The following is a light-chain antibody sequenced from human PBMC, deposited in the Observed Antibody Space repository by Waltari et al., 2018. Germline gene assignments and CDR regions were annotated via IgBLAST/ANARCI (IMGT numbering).Light chain of an antibody. CDR1: STDVGPYNY. V-gene: IGLV2-11*01. J-gene: IGLJ3*02. Sequence: QSALTQPRSVSGSPGQSVTLSCTGPSTDVGPYNYVSWYQQLPDQAPKPMIYDVPKRPSGVPGRFSGSRSGNTASLTISGLQAEDEADYYCCSYAGSYIWVFGGGTKLTVL. CDR3: CSYAGSYIWV. CDR2: DVP.